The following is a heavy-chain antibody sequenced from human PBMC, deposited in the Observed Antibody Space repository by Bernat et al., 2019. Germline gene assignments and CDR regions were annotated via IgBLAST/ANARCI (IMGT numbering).Heavy chain of an antibody. J-gene: IGHJ4*02. Sequence: QVQLVESGGGVVQPGRSLRLSCAASGFTFSSYGMHWVRQAPGKGLEWVAVISYDGSNKYYADSVEGRFTISRDNSKNTLYLQMNSLRAEDTAVYYCAKDRGMGVVVPAAVDYWGQGTLVTVSS. CDR2: ISYDGSNK. CDR1: GFTFSSYG. V-gene: IGHV3-30*18. D-gene: IGHD2-2*01. CDR3: AKDRGMGVVVPAAVDY.